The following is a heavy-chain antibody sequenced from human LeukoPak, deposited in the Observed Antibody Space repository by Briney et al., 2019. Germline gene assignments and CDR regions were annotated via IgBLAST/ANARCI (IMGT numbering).Heavy chain of an antibody. D-gene: IGHD5-18*01. CDR3: AKGQRYGPNKFDY. V-gene: IGHV3-53*01. CDR1: GFTVSSNY. CDR2: IYSGGST. Sequence: GGSLRLSCAASGFTVSSNYMSWVRQAPGKGLEWVSVIYSGGSTYYADSVKGRFTISRDNYRNTLYLQMNSLRAEDTAVYYCAKGQRYGPNKFDYWGQGTLVTVSS. J-gene: IGHJ4*02.